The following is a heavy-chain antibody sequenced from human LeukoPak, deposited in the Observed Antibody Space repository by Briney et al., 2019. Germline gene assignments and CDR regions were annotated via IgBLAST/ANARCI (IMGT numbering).Heavy chain of an antibody. CDR1: GGTFSSYA. CDR2: IIPILGIA. V-gene: IGHV1-69*04. Sequence: ASVKVSCKASGGTFSSYAISWVRQAPGQGLEWMGRIIPILGIANYAQKFQGRVTITADKSTSTAYMELSSLRSEDTAVYYCARRAPRGAFDIWGQGTMVTVSS. J-gene: IGHJ3*02. CDR3: ARRAPRGAFDI.